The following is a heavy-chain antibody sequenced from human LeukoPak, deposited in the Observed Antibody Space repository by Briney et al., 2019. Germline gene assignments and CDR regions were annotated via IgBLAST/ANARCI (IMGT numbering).Heavy chain of an antibody. CDR3: AKDIQLST. CDR1: GFXFRGAA. CDR2: ISSSGNNA. V-gene: IGHV3-23*01. J-gene: IGHJ3*01. Sequence: GGSLRLSCEVSGFXFRGAAMTWVRQAPGKGLEWVSLISSSGNNAYYADSVKGRFTISRDNSKNTLSLQMNSLRVEDTAIYYCAKDIQLSTWGLGTRVTVSS. D-gene: IGHD5-24*01.